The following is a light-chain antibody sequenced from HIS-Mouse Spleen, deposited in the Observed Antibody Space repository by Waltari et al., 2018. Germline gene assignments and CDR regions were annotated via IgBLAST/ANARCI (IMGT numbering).Light chain of an antibody. Sequence: QSVLTQPPSVSGAPGQRVTISCTGRSSNIGAGYDVHWYQQLPGTAPKLLIYGNSNRPSGVPDRFAGAKSGTSAALAITGRQAEDEADYYCQSYDSSLSVVFGGGTKLTVL. CDR1: SSNIGAGYD. J-gene: IGLJ2*01. V-gene: IGLV1-40*01. CDR3: QSYDSSLSVV. CDR2: GNS.